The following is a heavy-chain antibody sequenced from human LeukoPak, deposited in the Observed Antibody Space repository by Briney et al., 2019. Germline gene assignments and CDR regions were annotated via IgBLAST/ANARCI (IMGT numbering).Heavy chain of an antibody. CDR3: ARDWFHAIDY. CDR2: IRYDGSNK. J-gene: IGHJ4*02. CDR1: GFTFSSYG. V-gene: IGHV3-30*02. D-gene: IGHD2/OR15-2a*01. Sequence: GGSLSLSCAASGFTFSSYGMHWVRQAPAKELEWVAFIRYDGSNKYYADSVKGRFTISRDNSKNTLYLQMNSLRAEDTAVYYCARDWFHAIDYWGQGALVTVSS.